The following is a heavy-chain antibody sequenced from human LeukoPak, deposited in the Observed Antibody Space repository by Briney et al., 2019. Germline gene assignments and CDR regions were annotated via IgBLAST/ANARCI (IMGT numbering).Heavy chain of an antibody. D-gene: IGHD3-22*01. V-gene: IGHV3-23*01. Sequence: GGSLRLSCAASGFTFSSYAMSWVRQAPGKGLEWVSAISGSGGSTYYADSVKGRFTTSRDNPKNTLYLQMNSLRAEDTAVYYCAKDGGFTMIVVFYFDYWGQGTLVTVSS. CDR2: ISGSGGST. CDR3: AKDGGFTMIVVFYFDY. J-gene: IGHJ4*02. CDR1: GFTFSSYA.